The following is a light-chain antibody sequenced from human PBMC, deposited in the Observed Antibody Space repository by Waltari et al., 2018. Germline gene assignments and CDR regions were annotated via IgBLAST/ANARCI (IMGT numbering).Light chain of an antibody. CDR2: EVT. CDR1: SSDVGKYNL. V-gene: IGLV2-23*02. Sequence: QSALTQPASVSGSLGQSITISCSGTSSDVGKYNLVSWYRQFPGEAPKLTIYEVTERPSEISDRFSGSKFGNRASLTISGLQAEDEADYYCSSYAGNSAIVFGGGTKVTVV. J-gene: IGLJ3*02. CDR3: SSYAGNSAIV.